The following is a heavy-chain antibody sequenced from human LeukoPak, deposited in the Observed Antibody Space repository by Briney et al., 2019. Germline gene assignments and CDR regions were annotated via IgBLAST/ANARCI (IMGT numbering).Heavy chain of an antibody. V-gene: IGHV3-30*18. D-gene: IGHD6-6*01. J-gene: IGHJ4*02. Sequence: SGGSLRLSCAASGFTFSSYGMHWVRQAPGKGLEWVAVISYDGSNKYYADSVKGRFTISRDNSKNTLYLQMNSLRAEDTAVYYCAKDVPTKYSSSSGFDYWGQGTLVTVSS. CDR3: AKDVPTKYSSSSGFDY. CDR1: GFTFSSYG. CDR2: ISYDGSNK.